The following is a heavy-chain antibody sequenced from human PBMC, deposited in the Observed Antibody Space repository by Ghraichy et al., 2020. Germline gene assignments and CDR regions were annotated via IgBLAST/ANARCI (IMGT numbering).Heavy chain of an antibody. CDR1: GGSFSGYY. CDR2: INHSGST. D-gene: IGHD6-19*01. V-gene: IGHV4-34*01. Sequence: SETLSLTCAVYGGSFSGYYWSWIRQPPGKGLEWIGEINHSGSTNYNPSLKSRVTISVDTSKNQFSLKLSSVTAADTAVYYCARHLSSSGWTYYYYYYGMDVWGQGTTVTVSS. CDR3: ARHLSSSGWTYYYYYYGMDV. J-gene: IGHJ6*02.